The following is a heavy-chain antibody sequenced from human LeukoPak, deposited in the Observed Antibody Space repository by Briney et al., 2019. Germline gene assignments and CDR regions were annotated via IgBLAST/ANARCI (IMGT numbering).Heavy chain of an antibody. J-gene: IGHJ1*01. Sequence: GRSLRLSSAAPGFTFSSYGMHWVRQAPGKGLEWVAVIWYDGSNKYYADSVKGRFTISRDNSKNTLYLQMNSLRAEDTAVYYCARDRVSYCSSTSCAVVQHWGQGTLVTVFS. CDR1: GFTFSSYG. CDR3: ARDRVSYCSSTSCAVVQH. CDR2: IWYDGSNK. D-gene: IGHD2-2*01. V-gene: IGHV3-33*01.